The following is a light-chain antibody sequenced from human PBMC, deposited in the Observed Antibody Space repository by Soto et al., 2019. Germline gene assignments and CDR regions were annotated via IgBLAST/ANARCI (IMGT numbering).Light chain of an antibody. V-gene: IGLV2-14*03. J-gene: IGLJ1*01. CDR2: EVS. Sequence: QSVLTQPASVFGSPGQSITISCTGTSSDVGGYNFVSLYQQHPGKAPKLMIYEVSNRPSGVSNRFSGSKSGNTASLTISVLQPEDEADYYCSSYTTSSTVVFGTGTKVTVL. CDR1: SSDVGGYNF. CDR3: SSYTTSSTVV.